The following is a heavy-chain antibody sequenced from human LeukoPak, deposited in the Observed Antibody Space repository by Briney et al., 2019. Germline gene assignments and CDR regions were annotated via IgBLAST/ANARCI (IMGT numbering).Heavy chain of an antibody. CDR2: ISGAAGST. V-gene: IGHV3-23*01. D-gene: IGHD3-9*01. CDR3: AKDAIRGHYATDWYFDY. CDR1: GFTFSSYA. J-gene: IGHJ4*02. Sequence: QPGGSLRLSCAASGFTFSSYAMSWVRQAPGKGLEWVSAISGAAGSTYYADSVRGRFTISRDNSQNTLYLQMSSLRSEDTAVYYCAKDAIRGHYATDWYFDYWGLGTLVAVSS.